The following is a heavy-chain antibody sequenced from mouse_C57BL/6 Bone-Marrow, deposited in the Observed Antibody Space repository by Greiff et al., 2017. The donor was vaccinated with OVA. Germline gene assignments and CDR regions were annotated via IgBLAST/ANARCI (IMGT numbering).Heavy chain of an antibody. J-gene: IGHJ2*01. Sequence: VQLQQSGPGLVQPSQSLSITCTVSGFSLTSYGVPWVRQSPGKGLEWLGVIWSGGSTDYNAAFISRLSLSNDNSKSQVFFTRNCLEADDTAIYCSARNGYYGSSLDYWGQGTTLTVSS. V-gene: IGHV2-2*01. D-gene: IGHD1-1*01. CDR2: IWSGGST. CDR3: ARNGYYGSSLDY. CDR1: GFSLTSYG.